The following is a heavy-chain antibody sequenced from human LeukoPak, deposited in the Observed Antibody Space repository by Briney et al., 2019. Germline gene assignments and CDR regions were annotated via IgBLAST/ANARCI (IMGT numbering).Heavy chain of an antibody. V-gene: IGHV1-8*02. CDR2: MSPNSGNT. CDR1: GGTFSSYA. Sequence: GASVKVSCKASGGTFSSYAISWVRQAPGQGLEWMGWMSPNSGNTGYAQKFQGRVTMTRDTSTGTAYLEPSSLRSEDSAVYYCVRTPPNWGADFWGQGTLVTVSS. CDR3: VRTPPNWGADF. J-gene: IGHJ4*02. D-gene: IGHD7-27*01.